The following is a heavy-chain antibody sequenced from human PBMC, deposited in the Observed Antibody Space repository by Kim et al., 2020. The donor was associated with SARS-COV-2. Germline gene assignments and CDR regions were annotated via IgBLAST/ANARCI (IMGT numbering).Heavy chain of an antibody. Sequence: SGSTNYNPSRKSRVTISVDTSKNQFSLKLSSVTAADTAVYYCARGRTLDYWGQGTLVTVSS. CDR2: SGST. CDR3: ARGRTLDY. J-gene: IGHJ4*02. V-gene: IGHV4-34*01.